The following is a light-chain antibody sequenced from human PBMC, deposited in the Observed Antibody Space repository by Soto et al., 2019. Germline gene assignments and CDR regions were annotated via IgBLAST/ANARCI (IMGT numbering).Light chain of an antibody. CDR2: GAS. V-gene: IGKV3-20*01. CDR1: QSVSSSY. Sequence: EIVLTQSPGTLSLSPGERAALSCRASQSVSSSYLAWYQQKIGQAPMLLIYGASSRATGIPDRFSGSGSGTDFTLTISRLEPEDFAVYFCQQFGSSPITFGQGTRLEIK. J-gene: IGKJ5*01. CDR3: QQFGSSPIT.